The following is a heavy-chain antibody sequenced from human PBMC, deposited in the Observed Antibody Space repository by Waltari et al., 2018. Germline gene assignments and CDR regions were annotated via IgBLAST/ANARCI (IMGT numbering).Heavy chain of an antibody. Sequence: EVQLVESGGGLVQPGGSLRLSCAASGFTFSSYAMSWVRQAPGKGLEWVSAISGSGGSTNYEGSVKGRFTISREKSKNTLYLQMNSLRAEDTAVYYCAKDYGDYWNYYYGMDVWGQGTTVTVSS. V-gene: IGHV3-23*04. D-gene: IGHD4-17*01. J-gene: IGHJ6*02. CDR2: ISGSGGST. CDR1: GFTFSSYA. CDR3: AKDYGDYWNYYYGMDV.